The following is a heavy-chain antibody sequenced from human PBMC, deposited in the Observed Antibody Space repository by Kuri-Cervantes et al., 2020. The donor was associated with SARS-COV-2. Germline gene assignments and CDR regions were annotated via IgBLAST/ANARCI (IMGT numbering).Heavy chain of an antibody. V-gene: IGHV1-2*02. CDR2: INPNSGGT. CDR1: GYTFTSYD. J-gene: IGHJ5*02. Sequence: ASVKVSCKASGYTFTSYDINWVRQATGQGLEWMGWINPNSGGTNYAQKFQGRVTMTRDTSISTAYMELSRLRSDDTAVYYCARDKRLIAARPYNWFDPWGQGTLVTVSS. CDR3: ARDKRLIAARPYNWFDP. D-gene: IGHD6-6*01.